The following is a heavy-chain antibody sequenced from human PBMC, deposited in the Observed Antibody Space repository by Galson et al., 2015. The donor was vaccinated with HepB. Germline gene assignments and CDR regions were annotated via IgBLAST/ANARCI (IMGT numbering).Heavy chain of an antibody. Sequence: SLRLSCAASGFTFSSYAMHWVRQAPGKGLEWVSGISGNGSDTYYADFAKGRFTISRDNFRNTVSLQMNSLRAEDTAVYYCVKEPRTTVETQTPSGWGQGTLVTVSS. D-gene: IGHD4-23*01. V-gene: IGHV3-23*01. J-gene: IGHJ4*02. CDR3: VKEPRTTVETQTPSG. CDR1: GFTFSSYA. CDR2: ISGNGSDT.